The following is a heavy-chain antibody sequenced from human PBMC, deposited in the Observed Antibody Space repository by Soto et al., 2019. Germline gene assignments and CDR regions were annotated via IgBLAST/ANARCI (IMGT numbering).Heavy chain of an antibody. CDR1: GYTFNNYG. CDR3: ARALLWLGESTKYFDL. J-gene: IGHJ4*02. CDR2: IDA. D-gene: IGHD3-10*01. Sequence: ASVKVSCKASGYTFNNYGISWVRQAPGQGLEWMGWIDAHAQKFQGRVTMTTDPSSSTAFMELRSLRSDDTAVYYCARALLWLGESTKYFDLWGQGTLVTVSS. V-gene: IGHV1-18*01.